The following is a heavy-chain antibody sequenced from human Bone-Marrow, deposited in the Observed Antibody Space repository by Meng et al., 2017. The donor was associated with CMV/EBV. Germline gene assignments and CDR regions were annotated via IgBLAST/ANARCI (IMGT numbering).Heavy chain of an antibody. D-gene: IGHD3-22*01. CDR1: GGSFSDYY. Sequence: ESLKISCGVYGGSFSDYYWSWIRQPPGKGLEWIGEINHSGSTNYNPSLKSRVTISVDTSKNQFSLRLSSVTVADTAVYYCARGTAGSGYYRVDWYFDLWGRGTLVTVSS. V-gene: IGHV4-34*01. CDR2: INHSGST. J-gene: IGHJ2*01. CDR3: ARGTAGSGYYRVDWYFDL.